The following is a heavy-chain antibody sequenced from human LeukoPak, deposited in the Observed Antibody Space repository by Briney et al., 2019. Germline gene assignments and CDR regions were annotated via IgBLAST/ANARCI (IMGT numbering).Heavy chain of an antibody. J-gene: IGHJ5*02. V-gene: IGHV4-59*08. Sequence: SETLSLTCTVSGGSISGHYWSWIRQPPEKGLEWIGYIYYSGSTNYNPSLKSRVTISVDTSKNQFSLKLSSVTAADTAVYYCARHARGIAALVNWFDPWGQGTLVTVSS. CDR1: GGSISGHY. D-gene: IGHD6-6*01. CDR3: ARHARGIAALVNWFDP. CDR2: IYYSGST.